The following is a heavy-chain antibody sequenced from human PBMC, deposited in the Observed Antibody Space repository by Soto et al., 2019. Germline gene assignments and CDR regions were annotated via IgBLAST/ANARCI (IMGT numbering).Heavy chain of an antibody. CDR1: GGPVISSSW. Sequence: SETLSLTCGVSGGPVISSSWWAWVRQSPGEGLEWIGAISHAGSPNNHPSFQGRINISLDRSKNTFSLRLTSVTAADGAIYYCARGSSFRGDFDVWGQGTTVTVSS. CDR3: ARGSSFRGDFDV. CDR2: ISHAGSP. J-gene: IGHJ3*01. V-gene: IGHV4-4*02. D-gene: IGHD2-21*01.